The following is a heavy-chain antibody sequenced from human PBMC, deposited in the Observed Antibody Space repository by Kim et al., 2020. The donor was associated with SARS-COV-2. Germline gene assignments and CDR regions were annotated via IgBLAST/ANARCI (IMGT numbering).Heavy chain of an antibody. CDR1: GYTFTGYY. V-gene: IGHV1-2*02. Sequence: ASVKVSCKASGYTFTGYYMHWVRQAPGQGLEWMGWINPNSGGTNYAQKFQGRVTMTRDTSISTAYMELSRLRSDDTAVYYCARDGRGRDYYDSSGYAILYYYYGMDVWGQGTTVTVSS. D-gene: IGHD3-22*01. CDR2: INPNSGGT. J-gene: IGHJ6*02. CDR3: ARDGRGRDYYDSSGYAILYYYYGMDV.